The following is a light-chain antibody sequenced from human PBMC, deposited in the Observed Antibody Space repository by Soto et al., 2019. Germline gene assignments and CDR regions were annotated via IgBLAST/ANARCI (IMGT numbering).Light chain of an antibody. CDR2: DAS. CDR1: QSSSSW. CDR3: QQYNSYWT. V-gene: IGKV1-5*01. J-gene: IGKJ1*01. Sequence: DIPMTQSPSTLSASLGDRVTITCRASQSSSSWLAWYQQKPGKAPKLLIYDASSLERGVPSRLSGSGTGTEFTLTISSLQPDDVATYDFQQYNSYWTFGQGTKLEIK.